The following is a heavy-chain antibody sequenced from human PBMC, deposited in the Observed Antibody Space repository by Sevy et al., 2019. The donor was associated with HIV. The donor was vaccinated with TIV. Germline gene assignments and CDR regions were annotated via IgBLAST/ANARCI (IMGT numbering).Heavy chain of an antibody. CDR3: TTDSDCTNGVCYTGDGYYYYMDV. Sequence: GGSLRLSCAASGFTFSNAWMSWVRQAPGKGLEWVGRIKSKTDGGTIDYAAPVKGRFTISRDDSKNTLYLQMNSLKTEDTAVYYCTTDSDCTNGVCYTGDGYYYYMDVWGKGTTVTVSS. J-gene: IGHJ6*03. CDR1: GFTFSNAW. CDR2: IKSKTDGGTI. V-gene: IGHV3-15*01. D-gene: IGHD2-8*01.